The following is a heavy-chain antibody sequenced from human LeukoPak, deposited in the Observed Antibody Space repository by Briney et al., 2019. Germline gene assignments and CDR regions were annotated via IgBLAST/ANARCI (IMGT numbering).Heavy chain of an antibody. CDR2: ISGSGGRT. J-gene: IGHJ4*02. V-gene: IGHV3-23*01. D-gene: IGHD3-10*01. CDR3: AKYDYFGSGSYYNNFDY. Sequence: PGWSLRLSCAVSGITLSNYGMSWVRQSPGKGLEWVSTISGSGGRTFYADSVKGRSTISRDNSRGTMYLQMNSLRVEDTAVYYCAKYDYFGSGSYYNNFDYWGQGTLVTVSS. CDR1: GITLSNYG.